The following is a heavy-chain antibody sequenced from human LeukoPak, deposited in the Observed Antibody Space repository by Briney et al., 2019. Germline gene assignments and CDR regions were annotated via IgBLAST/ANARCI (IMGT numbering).Heavy chain of an antibody. CDR1: GFTFSSNA. V-gene: IGHV3-23*01. J-gene: IGHJ4*02. Sequence: PGGSLRLSCAASGFTFSSNAMSWVRQAPGKGLEWVSAISGSGGSTYYADSVKGRFTISRDNSKNTLYVQMNSLRAEDTAIYYCTKVGGRYSYGPDYWGQGTLVTVSS. CDR2: ISGSGGST. D-gene: IGHD5-18*01. CDR3: TKVGGRYSYGPDY.